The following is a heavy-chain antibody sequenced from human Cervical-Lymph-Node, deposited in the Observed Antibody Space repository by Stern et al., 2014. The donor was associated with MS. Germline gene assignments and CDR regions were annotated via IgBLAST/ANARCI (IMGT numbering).Heavy chain of an antibody. CDR2: IYWDDDK. D-gene: IGHD3-22*01. CDR1: GFSLSTNVVA. V-gene: IGHV2-5*02. J-gene: IGHJ4*02. CDR3: THVIVTYYRFDY. Sequence: SGPTLVKPTQTLTLTCTFSGFSLSTNVVAVGWIRPPPGKALEWLALIYWDDDKRYIPSLKSRLTIAKDTSKNQVVLTMTNMDPVDTATYYCTHVIVTYYRFDYWGQGTLVTVSS.